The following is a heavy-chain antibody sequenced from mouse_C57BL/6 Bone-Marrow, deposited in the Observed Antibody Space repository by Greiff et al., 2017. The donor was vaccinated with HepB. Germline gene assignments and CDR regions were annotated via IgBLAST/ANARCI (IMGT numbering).Heavy chain of an antibody. D-gene: IGHD2-3*01. CDR3: ARWGLLRTLYYFDY. J-gene: IGHJ2*01. Sequence: VQLQQSGPVLVKPGASVKMSCKASGYTFTDYYMNWVKQSHGKSLEWIGVINPYNGGTSYNQKFKGKATLTVGKSSSTAYMELNSLTSEDSAVYYCARWGLLRTLYYFDYWGQGTTLTVSS. V-gene: IGHV1-19*01. CDR1: GYTFTDYY. CDR2: INPYNGGT.